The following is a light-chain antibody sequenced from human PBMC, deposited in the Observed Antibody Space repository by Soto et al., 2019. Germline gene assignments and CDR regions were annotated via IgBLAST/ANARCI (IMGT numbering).Light chain of an antibody. Sequence: EIVLTQSPGTLSLSPGERATLSCRACQSVGSSYLAWYQQKPGQAPRLLIYGASSRATGIPDRFSGSGSGTDFTLTISRLEPEDFALYYCQQYGSSPRTFGQGTKVEIK. CDR3: QQYGSSPRT. CDR2: GAS. V-gene: IGKV3-20*01. J-gene: IGKJ1*01. CDR1: QSVGSSY.